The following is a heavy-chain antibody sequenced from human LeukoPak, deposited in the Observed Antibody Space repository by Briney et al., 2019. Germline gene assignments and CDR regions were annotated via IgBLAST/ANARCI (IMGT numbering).Heavy chain of an antibody. D-gene: IGHD3-22*01. CDR1: GFTFSSYS. V-gene: IGHV3-21*05. Sequence: GGSLRLSCAASGFTFSSYSMNWVRQAPGKGLEWVSYITGGDVFIYQADSVKGRFTVSRDNAKNTLYLQMNRLRAEDTAVYYCARGIDYYDSSGPNPDYWGQGTLVTVSS. CDR2: ITGGDVFI. CDR3: ARGIDYYDSSGPNPDY. J-gene: IGHJ4*02.